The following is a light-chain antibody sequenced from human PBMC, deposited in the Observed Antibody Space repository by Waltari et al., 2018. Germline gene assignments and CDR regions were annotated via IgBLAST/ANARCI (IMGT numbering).Light chain of an antibody. CDR1: QRVSRS. V-gene: IGKV3-20*01. CDR3: QKYVSLPAT. CDR2: DAS. J-gene: IGKJ1*01. Sequence: EIVLTQSPGTLSLSQGEGATLSCRASQRVSRSLAWYQQKPVQAPRLLIYDASTRATGIPDRFSGSGSGTDFSLTISRLEPEDFAVYYCQKYVSLPATFGQGTTVEIK.